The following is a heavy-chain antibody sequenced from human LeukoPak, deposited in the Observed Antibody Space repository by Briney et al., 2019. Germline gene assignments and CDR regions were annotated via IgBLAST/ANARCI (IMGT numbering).Heavy chain of an antibody. CDR3: ARTNYYDSNGHFDY. Sequence: ASVKVPCKASGYTFTDYYMHWVRQAPGQGLEWMGRINPDSGGTNYAQNFQGRVTMTRDTSISTAYMELNRLTSDDTAMYYCARTNYYDSNGHFDYWGQGTRVTVSS. J-gene: IGHJ4*02. V-gene: IGHV1-2*06. CDR1: GYTFTDYY. CDR2: INPDSGGT. D-gene: IGHD3-22*01.